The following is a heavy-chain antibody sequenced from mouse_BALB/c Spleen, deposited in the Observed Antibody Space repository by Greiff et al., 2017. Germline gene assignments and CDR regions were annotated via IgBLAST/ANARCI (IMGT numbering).Heavy chain of an antibody. J-gene: IGHJ3*01. CDR2: IYPGDGDT. CDR1: GYTFTSYW. CDR3: ARPTMITTDAWFAY. Sequence: VQLQQSGAELARPGASVKLSCKASGYTFTSYWMQWVKQRPGQGLEWIGAIYPGDGDTRYTQKFKGKATLTADKSSSTAYMQLSSLASEDSAVYYCARPTMITTDAWFAYWGQGTLVTVSA. V-gene: IGHV1-87*01. D-gene: IGHD2-4*01.